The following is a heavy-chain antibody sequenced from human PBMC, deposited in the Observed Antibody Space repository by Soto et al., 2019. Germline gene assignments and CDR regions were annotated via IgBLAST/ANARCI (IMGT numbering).Heavy chain of an antibody. CDR2: VGGSDGDSNGVA. J-gene: IGHJ3*01. D-gene: IGHD3-16*01. CDR1: GFMLDNYA. Sequence: PLLESGGDLVQPGKSLRLSCAASGFMLDNYAMSWIRQAPGKGPERVSTVGGSDGDSNGVAWYEDTMRGRFIISIDMSVDTLSLPMHNRTVEGPTRYNCVKRAGNWGAIDLWGQGTRVVVSS. V-gene: IGHV3-23*01. CDR3: VKRAGNWGAIDL.